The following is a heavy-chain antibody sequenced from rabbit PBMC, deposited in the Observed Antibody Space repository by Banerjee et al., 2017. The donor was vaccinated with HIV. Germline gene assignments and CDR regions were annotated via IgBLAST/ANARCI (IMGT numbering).Heavy chain of an antibody. D-gene: IGHD6-1*01. Sequence: QEQLVESGGGLVQPEGSLTLTCKASGFDFSIGYWICWVRQAPGKGLEWIACIYTESGRTYYATWAKGRFTISKTSSTTVTLQMTSLTVADTATYFCARGVNRDAYIYTMGLWGPGTLVTVS. CDR1: GFDFSIGYW. V-gene: IGHV1S45*01. CDR2: IYTESGRT. CDR3: ARGVNRDAYIYTMGL. J-gene: IGHJ4*01.